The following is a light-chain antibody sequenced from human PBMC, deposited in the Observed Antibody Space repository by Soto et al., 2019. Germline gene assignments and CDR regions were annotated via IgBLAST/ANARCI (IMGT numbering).Light chain of an antibody. Sequence: EIVLTQSPATLSLSPGERATLSCRASQSVRNQLAWYQQKPGQAPRLLIYDSSNRATGIPGRFSGSGSGTDFTLSIRSRVLKDFAVNYCQQRSNWPGTFGQETKVEIK. V-gene: IGKV3-11*01. CDR1: QSVRNQ. J-gene: IGKJ1*01. CDR2: DSS. CDR3: QQRSNWPGT.